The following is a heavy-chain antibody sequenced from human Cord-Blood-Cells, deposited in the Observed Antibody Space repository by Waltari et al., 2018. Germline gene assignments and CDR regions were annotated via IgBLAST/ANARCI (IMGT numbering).Heavy chain of an antibody. CDR2: INPNSGGT. Sequence: QVQLVQSGAEVTKPGASVQVSCKASGYTVTGYTLHWVRQAPGQGLEWMGWINPNSGGTNYAQKFQGRVTMTRDTSISTAYMELSRLRSDDTAVYYCATALDWFDPWGQGTLVTVSS. J-gene: IGHJ5*02. V-gene: IGHV1-2*02. CDR3: ATALDWFDP. CDR1: GYTVTGYT.